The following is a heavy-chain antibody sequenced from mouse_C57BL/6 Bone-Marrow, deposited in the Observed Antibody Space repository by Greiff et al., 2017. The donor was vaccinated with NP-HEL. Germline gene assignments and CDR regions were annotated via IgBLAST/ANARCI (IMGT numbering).Heavy chain of an antibody. CDR3: AREFLYDGYDY. J-gene: IGHJ2*01. V-gene: IGHV1-80*01. CDR1: GYAFSSYW. CDR2: IYPGDSDT. Sequence: QVQLQQSGAELVKPGASVKISCKASGYAFSSYWMNWVKQRPGKGLEWIGQIYPGDSDTNYNGKFKGKATLTADKSSSTAYMQLSSLTSEDSAVYFCAREFLYDGYDYWGQGTTLTVSS. D-gene: IGHD2-3*01.